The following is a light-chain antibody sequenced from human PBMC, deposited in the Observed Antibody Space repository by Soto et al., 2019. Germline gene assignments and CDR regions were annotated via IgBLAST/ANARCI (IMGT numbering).Light chain of an antibody. CDR3: QQYNNWPPWA. CDR1: QSVSSK. V-gene: IGKV3-15*01. J-gene: IGKJ1*01. CDR2: GAS. Sequence: EVVMTQSPATLSVSPGERATLSCRVSQSVSSKLAWYQHKPGQPPRLLIYGASTRATGIPARFSGSGSGTEFTLTISSLPSEDFGVYYCQQYNNWPPWALGQGTKVEIK.